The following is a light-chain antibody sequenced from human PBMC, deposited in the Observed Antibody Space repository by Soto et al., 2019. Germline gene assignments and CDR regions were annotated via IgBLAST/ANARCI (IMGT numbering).Light chain of an antibody. CDR2: YAS. CDR1: QSVGIY. J-gene: IGKJ1*01. V-gene: IGKV3-15*01. CDR3: QQYANLPPWT. Sequence: EIVMTQSPATLSVSPGERATLSCRASQSVGIYLAWYQQNPGQAPRLLIYYASTRAAGVPARFSGGGSGTEFTLTISNLQSEDFAIYHCQQYANLPPWTFGQGTKVEIK.